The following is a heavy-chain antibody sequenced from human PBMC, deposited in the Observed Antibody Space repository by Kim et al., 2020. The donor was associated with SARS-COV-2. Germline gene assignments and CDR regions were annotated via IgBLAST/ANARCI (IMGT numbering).Heavy chain of an antibody. J-gene: IGHJ4*02. D-gene: IGHD6-13*01. V-gene: IGHV1-46*01. CDR3: ACEAGSDY. CDR2: GGST. Sequence: GGSTSHAQKCQGRVTMTRDTSTSTVYMELSSLRSEDTAVYYCACEAGSDYWGQGTLVTVSS.